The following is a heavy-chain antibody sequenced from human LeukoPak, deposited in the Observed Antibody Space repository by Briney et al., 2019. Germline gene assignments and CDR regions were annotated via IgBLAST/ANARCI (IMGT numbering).Heavy chain of an antibody. CDR3: ARDAPIDYGGNSNWFDP. D-gene: IGHD4-23*01. V-gene: IGHV4-39*07. CDR1: GGSITSSSYH. J-gene: IGHJ5*02. CDR2: IYYTGTT. Sequence: PSETLSLTCTVSGGSITSSSYHWGWIRQPPGKGLEWIGSIYYTGTTYYNPSLKSRVTISVDTSKNQFSLKLSSVTAADTAVYYCARDAPIDYGGNSNWFDPWGQGTLVTVSS.